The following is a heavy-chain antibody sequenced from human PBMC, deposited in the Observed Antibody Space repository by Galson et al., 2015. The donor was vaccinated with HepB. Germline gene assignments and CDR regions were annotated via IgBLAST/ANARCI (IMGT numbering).Heavy chain of an antibody. CDR1: GFTFSSYW. V-gene: IGHV3-7*03. CDR2: IKQDGSEK. Sequence: SLRLSCAASGFTFSSYWMSWVRQAPGKGLEWVANIKQDGSEKYYVDSVKGRFTISRDNAKNSLYLQMNSLRAEDTAVYYCARDHYSSSWESSFQHWGQGTLVTVSS. CDR3: ARDHYSSSWESSFQH. D-gene: IGHD6-13*01. J-gene: IGHJ1*01.